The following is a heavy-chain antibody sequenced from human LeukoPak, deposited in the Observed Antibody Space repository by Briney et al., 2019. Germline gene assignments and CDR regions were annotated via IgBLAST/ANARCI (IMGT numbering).Heavy chain of an antibody. Sequence: PGGSLRLSCAASGFTFSTFSMNWVRQAPEKGLEWVSSISSTSSYIHYADSVKGRFTISRDNAKNSLYLQMNSLRAEDTAVYYCARDAVTGYSSGWYKPFPFDSWGQGTLVTVSS. J-gene: IGHJ4*02. CDR3: ARDAVTGYSSGWYKPFPFDS. V-gene: IGHV3-21*01. D-gene: IGHD6-19*01. CDR1: GFTFSTFS. CDR2: ISSTSSYI.